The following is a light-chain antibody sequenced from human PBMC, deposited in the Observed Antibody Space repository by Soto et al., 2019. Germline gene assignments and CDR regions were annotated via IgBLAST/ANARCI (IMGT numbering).Light chain of an antibody. CDR2: DVT. V-gene: IGLV2-14*01. J-gene: IGLJ1*01. CDR3: ASYASTTTLGV. Sequence: QSVLTQPASVSGSPGQSITISCTGTRSDVGGYNYVSWYQQHPGKAPKLTIYDVTNRPSGVSNRFSGSKSGNTASLTISGLQAEDEADYYCASYASTTTLGVFGTGTKVTVL. CDR1: RSDVGGYNY.